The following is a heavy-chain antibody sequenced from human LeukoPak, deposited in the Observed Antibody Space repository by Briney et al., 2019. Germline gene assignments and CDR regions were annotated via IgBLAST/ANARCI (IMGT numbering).Heavy chain of an antibody. CDR3: ARDQSIVLMVYARVAFYI. CDR1: GFTFGSYS. J-gene: IGHJ3*02. CDR2: ISSSSSYI. V-gene: IGHV3-21*01. Sequence: GGSLRLSCAASGFTFGSYSMNWVRQAPGKGLEWVSSISSSSSYIYYADSVKGRFTISRDNAKNSLYLQMNSLRAEDTAVYYFARDQSIVLMVYARVAFYIWGQGTMVTVSS. D-gene: IGHD2-8*01.